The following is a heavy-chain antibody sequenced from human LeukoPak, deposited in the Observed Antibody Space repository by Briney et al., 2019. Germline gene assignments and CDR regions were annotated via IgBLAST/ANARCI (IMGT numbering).Heavy chain of an antibody. CDR1: GYTFSSYG. CDR2: ISDYNGNT. V-gene: IGHV1-18*01. D-gene: IGHD2-2*03. CDR3: ARDGYCSSSGCSNDY. Sequence: EASVKVSCKAPGYTFSSYGISWVRQAPGQGLEWMGWISDYNGNTNYAQNVQGRVTMTTDRSRRTAYMELRSLRSDDTAVYYCARDGYCSSSGCSNDYWGQGTLVTVSS. J-gene: IGHJ4*02.